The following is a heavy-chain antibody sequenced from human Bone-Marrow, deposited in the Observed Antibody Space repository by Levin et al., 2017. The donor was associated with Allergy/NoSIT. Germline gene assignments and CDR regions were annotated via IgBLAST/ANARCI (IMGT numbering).Heavy chain of an antibody. CDR1: GGSISSYY. D-gene: IGHD4-23*01. CDR2: IYYNGKS. Sequence: SETLSLTCTVSGGSISSYYWTWIRQAPEKRLEWIGYIYYNGKSNYNPSLKTRVSISVDTSKNLFSLSLSSVTAADSAIYSCARAIPSGGNSYYYYYMDVWGKGITVTVSS. V-gene: IGHV4-59*01. J-gene: IGHJ6*03. CDR3: ARAIPSGGNSYYYYYMDV.